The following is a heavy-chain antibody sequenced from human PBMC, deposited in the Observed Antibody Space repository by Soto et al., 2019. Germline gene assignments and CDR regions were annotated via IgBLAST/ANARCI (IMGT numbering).Heavy chain of an antibody. CDR1: GFTFSSYA. Sequence: QVQLVESGGGVVQPGRSLRLSCAASGFTFSSYAMHWVRQAPGKGLEWVAVISYDGSNKYYADSVKGRFTISRDNSKNTLYLQMNSLRAADTAVYYCARPLAAATWGQGTLVTVSS. CDR2: ISYDGSNK. V-gene: IGHV3-30-3*01. J-gene: IGHJ5*02. D-gene: IGHD6-13*01. CDR3: ARPLAAAT.